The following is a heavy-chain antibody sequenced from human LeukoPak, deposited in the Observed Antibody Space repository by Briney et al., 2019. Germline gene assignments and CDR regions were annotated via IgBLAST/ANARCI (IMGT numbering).Heavy chain of an antibody. CDR1: GGSISNYY. V-gene: IGHV4-59*01. CDR3: ARAAVTTSRYFQH. Sequence: SETLSLTCTVSGGSISNYYWSWIRQSPGKGLEWIGYIYNSGHTNYNPSLKSRVTISEDTSKNQLSLKLSSVTAADTAVYYCARAAVTTSRYFQHWGQGTLVTVSS. CDR2: IYNSGHT. D-gene: IGHD4-17*01. J-gene: IGHJ1*01.